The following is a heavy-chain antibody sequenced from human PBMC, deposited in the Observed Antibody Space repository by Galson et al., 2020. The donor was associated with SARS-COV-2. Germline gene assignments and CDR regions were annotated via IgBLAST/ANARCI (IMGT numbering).Heavy chain of an antibody. CDR1: GFTFSNAW. J-gene: IGHJ4*02. CDR3: TTDRQQLARAFDY. Sequence: GESLKISCAASGFTFSNAWMSWVRQAPGKGLEWVGRIKRKTDGGTTDYAAPVKGRFTISRDDSKNTLYLQMNSLKTEDTAVYYGTTDRQQLARAFDYWGQGTLVTVSS. V-gene: IGHV3-15*01. CDR2: IKRKTDGGTT. D-gene: IGHD6-13*01.